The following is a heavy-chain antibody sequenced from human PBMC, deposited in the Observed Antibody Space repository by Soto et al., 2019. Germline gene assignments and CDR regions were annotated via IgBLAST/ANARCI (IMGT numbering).Heavy chain of an antibody. CDR2: MYNTGST. Sequence: SETLSLTCTVSGGSISGYYWSWIRQPPGKGLEWIGYMYNTGSTVYNPSFKSRVTISVDTSKNQFSLKLNSVTAADTAVYYCARDLCGYCGTDCYPQDLWGPGPTVSDSS. J-gene: IGHJ6*02. CDR1: GGSISGYY. V-gene: IGHV4-59*01. D-gene: IGHD2-21*02. CDR3: ARDLCGYCGTDCYPQDL.